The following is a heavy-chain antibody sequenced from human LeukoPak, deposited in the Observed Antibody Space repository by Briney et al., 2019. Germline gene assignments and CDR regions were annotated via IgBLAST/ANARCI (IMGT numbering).Heavy chain of an antibody. CDR1: GYTFTGYY. D-gene: IGHD6-19*01. CDR2: INPNSGGT. V-gene: IGHV1-2*02. CDR3: ARTTYSSDWFDY. Sequence: ASVKVSCKASGYTFTGYYMHWVRQAPGQGLEWMGWINPNSGGTNYAQKFQGRVTMTRDTSISTAYMELSRLRSDDTAVYYCARTTYSSDWFDYWGQGTLVTVSS. J-gene: IGHJ5*01.